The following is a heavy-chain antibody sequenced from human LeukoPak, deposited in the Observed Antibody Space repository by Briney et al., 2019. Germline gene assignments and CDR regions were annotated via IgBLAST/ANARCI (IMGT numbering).Heavy chain of an antibody. CDR1: GFTFSSYS. CDR3: AREVEGLDY. Sequence: SLRLSCAASGFTFSSYSMNWVRQAPGKGLEWVSYISSSSSTIYYAGSVKGRFTISRDNAKNSLYLQMNSLRAEDTAVYYCAREVEGLDYWGQGTLVTVSS. CDR2: ISSSSSTI. J-gene: IGHJ4*02. V-gene: IGHV3-48*01. D-gene: IGHD2-15*01.